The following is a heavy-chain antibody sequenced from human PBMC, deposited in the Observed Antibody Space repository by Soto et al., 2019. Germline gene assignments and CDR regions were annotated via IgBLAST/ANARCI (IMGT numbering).Heavy chain of an antibody. CDR2: IDPSDSYI. V-gene: IGHV5-10-1*03. CDR1: GYSFTSSW. CDR3: ARRGSSSSFFYDS. Sequence: EVQLVQSGAEVKKPGESLRISCQGSGYSFTSSWISWVRQMPGEGLEWMGRIDPSDSYINYSPSFQGRVTISADKSISTAYLQWSSLKASVTAMYYCARRGSSSSFFYDSWGQGTLVTVSS. J-gene: IGHJ4*02. D-gene: IGHD6-6*01.